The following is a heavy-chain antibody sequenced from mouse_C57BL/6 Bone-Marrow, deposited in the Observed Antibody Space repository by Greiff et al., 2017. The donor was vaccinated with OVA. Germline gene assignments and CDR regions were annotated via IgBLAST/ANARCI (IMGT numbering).Heavy chain of an antibody. D-gene: IGHD2-2*01. V-gene: IGHV1-69*01. CDR2: IDPSDSYT. J-gene: IGHJ1*03. Sequence: QVQLQQPGAELVMPGASVKLSCKASGYTFTSYWMHWVKQRPGQGLEWIGEIDPSDSYTNYNQKFKGKSTLTVDKSSSTAYMQLSSLTSEDSAVYYCARGVTDVWGTGTTVTVSS. CDR3: ARGVTDV. CDR1: GYTFTSYW.